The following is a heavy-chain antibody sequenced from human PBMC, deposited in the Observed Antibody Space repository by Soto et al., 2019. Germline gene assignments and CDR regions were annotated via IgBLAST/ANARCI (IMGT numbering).Heavy chain of an antibody. CDR1: GGSFSGYY. Sequence: QVQLQQWGAGPLRPLETLSLTCGVSGGSFSGYYWAWIRQSPGKGLEWIGEINDRESINYNPSLKSRVSISVDTSKNHYSLKLRCVTAADTAVYYCARESHDILTGPPWVWYFDLWGSGTLVTVSS. CDR3: ARESHDILTGPPWVWYFDL. J-gene: IGHJ2*01. CDR2: INDRESI. D-gene: IGHD3-9*01. V-gene: IGHV4-34*01.